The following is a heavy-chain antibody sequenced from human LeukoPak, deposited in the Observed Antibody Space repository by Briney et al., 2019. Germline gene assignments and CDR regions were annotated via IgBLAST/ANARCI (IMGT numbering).Heavy chain of an antibody. V-gene: IGHV3-23*01. Sequence: KSGGSLRLSCAASGFTFSSYAMSWVRQTPGKGLEWVSAISGSGGSTYYADSVRGRFTISRDNSKNTLYLQMNSLRAEDTAVYYCAGDRVGITGTIITYGMDVWGQGTTVTVSS. CDR3: AGDRVGITGTIITYGMDV. J-gene: IGHJ6*02. CDR1: GFTFSSYA. D-gene: IGHD1-7*01. CDR2: ISGSGGST.